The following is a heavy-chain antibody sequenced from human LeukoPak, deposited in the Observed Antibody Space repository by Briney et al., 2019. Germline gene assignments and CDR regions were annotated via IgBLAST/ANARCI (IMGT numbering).Heavy chain of an antibody. CDR2: IYTGGST. J-gene: IGHJ4*02. V-gene: IGHV4-4*07. D-gene: IGHD6-13*01. CDR1: GGSTSSYT. Sequence: SETLSLTCTVSGGSTSSYTGSWIRKPAGKGLWWMGRIYTGGSTNYNPSLKSRVTMSVDTSKNQFSLKLSSVTAADTAVYYCARSLIAAAGLFDYWGQGTLVTVSS. CDR3: ARSLIAAAGLFDY.